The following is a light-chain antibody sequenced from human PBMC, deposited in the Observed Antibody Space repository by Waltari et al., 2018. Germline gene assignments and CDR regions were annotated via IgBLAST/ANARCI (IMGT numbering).Light chain of an antibody. CDR3: QQYNSYSWT. CDR2: DAS. CDR1: QDISNY. V-gene: IGKV1-33*01. Sequence: DIVLTQSPSSLSASVGDRVTIPCQASQDISNYLNWYQQKPGKAPKLLIYDASNLETGVPSRFSGSGSGTDFTFTISSLQPEDIATYYCQQYNSYSWTFGQGTKVEIK. J-gene: IGKJ1*01.